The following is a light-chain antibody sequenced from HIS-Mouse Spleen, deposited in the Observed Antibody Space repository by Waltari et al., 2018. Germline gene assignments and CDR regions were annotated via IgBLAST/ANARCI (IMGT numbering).Light chain of an antibody. CDR3: CSYAGSYTWV. CDR1: SSDVCGYNY. J-gene: IGLJ3*02. Sequence: QSALTQPRSVSGSPGQSGTISCTGTSSDVCGYNYVSWYHQQPGKAPKLMIYDVSKRPSGVPDRFSGSKSGNTASLTISGLQAEDEADYYCCSYAGSYTWVFGGGTKLTVL. CDR2: DVS. V-gene: IGLV2-11*01.